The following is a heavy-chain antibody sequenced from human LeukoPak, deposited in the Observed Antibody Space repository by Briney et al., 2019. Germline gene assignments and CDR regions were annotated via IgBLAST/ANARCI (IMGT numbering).Heavy chain of an antibody. J-gene: IGHJ4*02. CDR2: ISAYSGKT. V-gene: IGHV1-18*01. Sequence: ASAKVSCKASGYTFNSYGISWVRQAPGQGLEWMGWISAYSGKTNYAQKLQGRVTMTTDTSTSTAYMELRSLRSDDAAVYYCARTYCVNGVCSAFDYWGQGTLVTVSS. CDR1: GYTFNSYG. D-gene: IGHD2-8*01. CDR3: ARTYCVNGVCSAFDY.